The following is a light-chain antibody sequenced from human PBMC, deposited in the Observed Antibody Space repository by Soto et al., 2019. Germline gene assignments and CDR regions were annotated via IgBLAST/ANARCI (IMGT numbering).Light chain of an antibody. CDR1: SSDVGGYDY. V-gene: IGLV2-8*01. CDR3: SSFAGNNNFGVV. CDR2: EVR. Sequence: QSVLTQPPSASGSPGQSVTISCTGTSSDVGGYDYVSWYQQHPGKAPKLMIYEVRNRPSGVPDRFSGSKSGNTASLTVSGLQAKDEADYYCSSFAGNNNFGVVFGGGTKLTVL. J-gene: IGLJ2*01.